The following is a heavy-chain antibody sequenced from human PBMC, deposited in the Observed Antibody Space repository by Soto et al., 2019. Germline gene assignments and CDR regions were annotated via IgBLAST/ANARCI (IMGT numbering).Heavy chain of an antibody. V-gene: IGHV3-30-3*01. Sequence: GGPRRPSWAPSGFTSRSFAMPWDLRAPAKGLRWVAVISYDGSNKYYADSVKGRFTISRDNSKNTLYLQMNSLRAEDTAVYYCARDRSSYGTYYYGMDVWGQGTTVTVSS. J-gene: IGHJ6*02. CDR1: GFTSRSFA. CDR2: ISYDGSNK. D-gene: IGHD5-18*01. CDR3: ARDRSSYGTYYYGMDV.